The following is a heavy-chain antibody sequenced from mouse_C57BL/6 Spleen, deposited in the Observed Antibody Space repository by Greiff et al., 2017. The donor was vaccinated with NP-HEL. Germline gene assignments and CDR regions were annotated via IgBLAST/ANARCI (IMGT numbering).Heavy chain of an antibody. D-gene: IGHD2-5*01. V-gene: IGHV1-72*01. CDR3: ARGPLYSNYGRGYAMDY. CDR2: IDPNSGGT. J-gene: IGHJ4*01. CDR1: GYTFTSYW. Sequence: QVQLQQPGAELVKPGASVKLSCKASGYTFTSYWMHWVKQRPGRGLEWIGRIDPNSGGTKYNEKFKSKATLTVDKPSSTAYMQLSSLTSEDSAVYYCARGPLYSNYGRGYAMDYWGQGTSVTVSS.